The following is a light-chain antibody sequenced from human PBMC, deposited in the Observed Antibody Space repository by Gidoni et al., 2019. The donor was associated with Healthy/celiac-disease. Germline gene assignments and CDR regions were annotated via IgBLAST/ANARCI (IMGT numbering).Light chain of an antibody. Sequence: EIVLTQSPGTLSLSPGERATLSCRASQSVSSSYLAWYQQKPGQSPRLLIYCASNRATGIPDRFSGSGSGTDFTLTINRLEPEDFAVYYCQQYGSSPQTFGQGTKVEIK. CDR1: QSVSSSY. CDR2: CAS. CDR3: QQYGSSPQT. J-gene: IGKJ1*01. V-gene: IGKV3-20*01.